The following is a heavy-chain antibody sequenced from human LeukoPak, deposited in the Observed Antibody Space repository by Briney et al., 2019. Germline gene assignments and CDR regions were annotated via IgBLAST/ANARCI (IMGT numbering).Heavy chain of an antibody. Sequence: PSETLSLTCAVSDYSISSGNYWGWIRLPPGKGLEWIGSVYHSGSTHYSPSLKSRVTISVDTSKNHFSLRLSSVTAADTAVYYCARNDSSGYFDYWGQGTLVTVSS. CDR2: VYHSGST. CDR3: ARNDSSGYFDY. CDR1: DYSISSGNY. J-gene: IGHJ4*02. D-gene: IGHD3-22*01. V-gene: IGHV4-38-2*01.